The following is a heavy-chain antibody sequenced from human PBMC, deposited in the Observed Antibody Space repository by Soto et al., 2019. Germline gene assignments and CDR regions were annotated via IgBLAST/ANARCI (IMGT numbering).Heavy chain of an antibody. J-gene: IGHJ4*02. V-gene: IGHV4-4*07. D-gene: IGHD5-12*01. CDR1: GGCIRIYD. CDR3: ARNRDGYNLLFDS. Sequence: ASESLSLTCTVSGGCIRIYDGSWIRQPAGKGLEWIGRIYTSGSTNYNPSLKSRVTMSVDTSKNQFSLKLSSVTAADTAVYYCARNRDGYNLLFDSWGQGTLVT. CDR2: IYTSGST.